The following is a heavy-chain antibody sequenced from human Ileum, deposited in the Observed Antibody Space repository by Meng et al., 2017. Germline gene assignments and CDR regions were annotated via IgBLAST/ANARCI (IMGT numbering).Heavy chain of an antibody. CDR2: IATTGSRTYI. D-gene: IGHD6-13*01. Sequence: GGSLRLSCSASGFTLSTYSMTWVRQAPGKGLEWVSSIATTGSRTYIYYADSVKGRFTISRDNAKNTLYLQMNSLRAEDTAVYYCARYSRSTCFDIWGQGTMVTVSS. CDR1: GFTLSTYS. J-gene: IGHJ3*02. V-gene: IGHV3-21*01. CDR3: ARYSRSTCFDI.